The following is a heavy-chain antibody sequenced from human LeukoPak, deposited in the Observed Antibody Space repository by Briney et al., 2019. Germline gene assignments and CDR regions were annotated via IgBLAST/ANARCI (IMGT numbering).Heavy chain of an antibody. CDR3: AKPYRGYSYGYYYYYMDV. Sequence: GGSLRPSCAASGFTFSSYGMHWVRQAPGKGLEWVAFIRYDGSNKYYADSVKGRFTISRDNSKNTLYLQMNSLRAEDTAVYYCAKPYRGYSYGYYYYYMDVWGKGTTVTVSS. D-gene: IGHD5-18*01. CDR1: GFTFSSYG. CDR2: IRYDGSNK. J-gene: IGHJ6*03. V-gene: IGHV3-30*02.